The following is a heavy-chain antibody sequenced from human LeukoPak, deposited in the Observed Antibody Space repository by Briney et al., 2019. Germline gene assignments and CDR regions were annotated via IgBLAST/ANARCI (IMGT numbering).Heavy chain of an antibody. CDR1: GYSFTSYW. J-gene: IGHJ6*02. D-gene: IGHD2-15*01. CDR3: ARRRYCSGGSCYEDYYYGMDV. Sequence: GESLKISCKGSGYSFTSYWIGWVRQMPGKGLEWMGIIYPGDSDTRYSPSFQGQVTISADKSISTAYLQWSSLKASDTAMYYCARRRYCSGGSCYEDYYYGMDVWGQGTTVTVSS. CDR2: IYPGDSDT. V-gene: IGHV5-51*01.